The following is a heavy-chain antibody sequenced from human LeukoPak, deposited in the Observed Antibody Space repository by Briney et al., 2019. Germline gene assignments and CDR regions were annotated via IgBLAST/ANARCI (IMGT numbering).Heavy chain of an antibody. Sequence: PSGTLSLTCTVSGDSITTTHWWSWVRQSPGKGLEWIANAYHSDYTNYNPSLKGRATISVDKSKNQLSLKVISVTAADTALYHCARTYGSGENYFDYWGQGTLVTVSS. J-gene: IGHJ4*02. CDR2: AYHSDYT. CDR1: GDSITTTHW. CDR3: ARTYGSGENYFDY. D-gene: IGHD3-10*01. V-gene: IGHV4-4*02.